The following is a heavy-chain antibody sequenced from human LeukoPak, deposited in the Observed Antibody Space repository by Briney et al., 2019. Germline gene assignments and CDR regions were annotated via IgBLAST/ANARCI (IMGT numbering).Heavy chain of an antibody. CDR2: IIPIFGTA. V-gene: IGHV1-69*06. Sequence: VASVKVSCKASGGTFSSYAISWVRQAPGQGLEWMGGIIPIFGTANYAQKFQGRVTITADKSTSTAYMELSSLRSEDTAVYYCASPRPLGYYYGSGSYRDPFDYWGQGTLVTVFS. D-gene: IGHD3-10*01. J-gene: IGHJ4*02. CDR1: GGTFSSYA. CDR3: ASPRPLGYYYGSGSYRDPFDY.